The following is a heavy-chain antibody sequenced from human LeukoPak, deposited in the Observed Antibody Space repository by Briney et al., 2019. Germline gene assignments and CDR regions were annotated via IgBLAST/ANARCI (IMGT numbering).Heavy chain of an antibody. Sequence: GGSLRLSCAASGFTFSSYAMHWVRQAPGKGLEWVAVISYDGSNKYYADSVKGRFTISRDNSKNTLYLQMNSLRAEDTAVYYCAKDVMGNYFDYWGQGTLVTVSS. J-gene: IGHJ4*02. CDR1: GFTFSSYA. V-gene: IGHV3-30*04. CDR2: ISYDGSNK. CDR3: AKDVMGNYFDY. D-gene: IGHD3-16*01.